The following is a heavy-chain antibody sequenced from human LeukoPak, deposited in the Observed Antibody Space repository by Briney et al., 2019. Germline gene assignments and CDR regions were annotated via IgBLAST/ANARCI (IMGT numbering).Heavy chain of an antibody. CDR3: ARYIGGSGTYYFDH. CDR2: MYYSGAA. D-gene: IGHD1-26*01. J-gene: IGHJ4*02. Sequence: SETLSLTCTVSGGSISSSSYYWGWIRQPPGKGLEWIGSMYYSGAAYFNPSLKSRVTTSVDTSKNQFSLKLISVTAADTAVYYCARYIGGSGTYYFDHWGQGTLVTVSS. V-gene: IGHV4-39*01. CDR1: GGSISSSSYY.